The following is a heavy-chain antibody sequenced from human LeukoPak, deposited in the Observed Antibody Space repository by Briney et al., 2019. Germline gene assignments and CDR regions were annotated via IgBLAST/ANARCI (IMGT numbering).Heavy chain of an antibody. V-gene: IGHV4-59*01. Sequence: SETLSLTCTVSGGSISSYYWSWIRQPPGKGLEWIGYIYYSGSTNYNPSLKSRVTISVDTSKNQFSLKLSSVTAADTAVYYCARGYSGYDFYYYGMDVWGQGTTVTVSS. CDR3: ARGYSGYDFYYYGMDV. D-gene: IGHD5-12*01. CDR1: GGSISSYY. CDR2: IYYSGST. J-gene: IGHJ6*02.